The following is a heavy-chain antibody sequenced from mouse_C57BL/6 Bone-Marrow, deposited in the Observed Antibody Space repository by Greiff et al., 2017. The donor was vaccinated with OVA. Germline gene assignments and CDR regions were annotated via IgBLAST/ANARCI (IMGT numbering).Heavy chain of an antibody. CDR2: INPRRGYT. D-gene: IGHD2-1*01. Sequence: VQLQQSGAELARPGASVKMSCKASGYTFTSYTMHWVKQRPGQGLEWIGYINPRRGYTKYNQKFKDKATLTADKSSSPAYMPLNSLTSEDSAVYYCSRSHSYGTGAMDYWGQGTSVTVSS. J-gene: IGHJ4*01. V-gene: IGHV1-4*01. CDR3: SRSHSYGTGAMDY. CDR1: GYTFTSYT.